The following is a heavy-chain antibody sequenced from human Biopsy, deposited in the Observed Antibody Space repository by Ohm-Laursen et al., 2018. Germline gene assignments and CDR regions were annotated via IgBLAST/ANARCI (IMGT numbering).Heavy chain of an antibody. J-gene: IGHJ6*02. CDR1: GFSVSSYD. V-gene: IGHV3-21*04. D-gene: IGHD5-24*01. CDR2: ISETSSHI. Sequence: SLRLSCTASGFSVSSYDMNWVRQAPGKGLEWISYISETSSHIYDADSVRGRFTISRDNAKSSLFLQMNSLRAEDTAVYYCARDVEGFYSYAMDVWGQGTTVTVSS. CDR3: ARDVEGFYSYAMDV.